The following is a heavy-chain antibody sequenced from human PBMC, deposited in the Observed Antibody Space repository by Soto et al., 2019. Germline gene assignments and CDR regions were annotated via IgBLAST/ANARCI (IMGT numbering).Heavy chain of an antibody. J-gene: IGHJ4*02. CDR1: ADSLRRSAYY. Sequence: SETLSLTCTVSADSLRRSAYYWGWIRPPPGKGLEWIGSIYFTGSTYYRPSLKSRVTISVDTSKNQFSLKLTSVTAADTAVYYCARDKITGLFDYWGQGTLVTVSS. V-gene: IGHV4-39*07. CDR2: IYFTGST. CDR3: ARDKITGLFDY. D-gene: IGHD2-8*02.